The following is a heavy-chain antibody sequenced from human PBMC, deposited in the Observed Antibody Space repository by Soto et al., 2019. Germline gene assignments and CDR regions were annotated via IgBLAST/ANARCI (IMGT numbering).Heavy chain of an antibody. J-gene: IGHJ6*03. D-gene: IGHD4-17*01. CDR2: IYYSGST. CDR1: GGSISSYY. CDR3: ARSYGDYVVGYYYMEV. Sequence: SETLSLTCTVSGGSISSYYWSWIRQPPGKGLEWIGYIYYSGSTNYNPSLKSRVTISVDTSKNQFSLKLSSVTAADTAVYYCARSYGDYVVGYYYMEVWGKGTTVTVSS. V-gene: IGHV4-59*08.